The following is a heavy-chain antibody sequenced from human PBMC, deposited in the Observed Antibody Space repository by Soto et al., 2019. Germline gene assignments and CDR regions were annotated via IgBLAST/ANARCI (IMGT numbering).Heavy chain of an antibody. CDR3: ARSGGWPPYYYYYYGIDV. V-gene: IGHV4-4*02. J-gene: IGHJ6*02. CDR2: IYHSGST. D-gene: IGHD6-19*01. Sequence: QVQLPESGPGLVKPSGTLSLTCAVSGGSISSSNWWSWVRQPPGKGLEWIGEIYHSGSTNYKPSLRSRVTISVDKSKNQFSLKLSSVTAADTAVYYCARSGGWPPYYYYYYGIDVWGQGTTVTVSS. CDR1: GGSISSSNW.